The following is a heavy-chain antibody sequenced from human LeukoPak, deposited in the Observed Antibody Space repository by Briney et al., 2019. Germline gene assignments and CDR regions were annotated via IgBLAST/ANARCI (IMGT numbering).Heavy chain of an antibody. J-gene: IGHJ4*02. CDR2: INSDGSST. Sequence: GGPLRLSCAASGFTFSSYWMHWVRQAPGKGLVWVSRINSDGSSTSYADSVKGRFTISRDNAKNTLYLQMNSLRAEDTAVYYCAREKDILTGYLDYWGQGTLVTVSS. V-gene: IGHV3-74*01. CDR3: AREKDILTGYLDY. D-gene: IGHD3-9*01. CDR1: GFTFSSYW.